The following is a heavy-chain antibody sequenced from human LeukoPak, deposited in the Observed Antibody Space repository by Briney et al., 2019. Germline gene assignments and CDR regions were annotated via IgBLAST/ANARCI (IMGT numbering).Heavy chain of an antibody. CDR1: GFSISSGSYY. V-gene: IGHV4-61*02. CDR2: IYTSGST. CDR3: ARDTIGNRGAPDY. Sequence: QPSETLSLTCTASGFSISSGSYYWSWIRQPAGKGLEWIGRIYTSGSTNYNPSLKSRVTISVDTSKNQFSLKLSSVTAADTAVYYCARDTIGNRGAPDYWGQGTLVTVSS. J-gene: IGHJ4*02. D-gene: IGHD3-10*01.